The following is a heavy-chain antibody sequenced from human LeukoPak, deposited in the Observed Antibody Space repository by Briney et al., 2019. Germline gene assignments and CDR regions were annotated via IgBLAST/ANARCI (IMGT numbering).Heavy chain of an antibody. CDR3: AKGPVVPSATYFFEH. CDR2: ISGSGGST. CDR1: EFTFSTYA. Sequence: GGSLRLSCAASEFTFSTYAMGWVRQAPGKGLEWVSAISGSGGSTFYADSVKGRFTISRDNSKNTLYLQMSSLTPEDTAVYYCAKGPVVPSATYFFEHWGQGTLVVVSS. V-gene: IGHV3-23*01. D-gene: IGHD2-2*01. J-gene: IGHJ4*02.